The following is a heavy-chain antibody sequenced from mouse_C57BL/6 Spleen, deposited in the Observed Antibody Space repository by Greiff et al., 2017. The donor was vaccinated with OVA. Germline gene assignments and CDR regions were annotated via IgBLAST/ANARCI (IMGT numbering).Heavy chain of an antibody. V-gene: IGHV8-12*01. CDR2: IYWDDDK. CDR3: ARITCYYSNSYFDY. J-gene: IGHJ2*01. D-gene: IGHD2-5*01. CDR1: GFSLSTSGMG. Sequence: QVTLKVSGPGILQSSQTLSLTCSFSGFSLSTSGMGVSWIRQPSGKGLEWLAHIYWDDDKRYNTFLKSRLTITKDTSSNQVYLNITKEDTTDTATYYCARITCYYSNSYFDYWGQGTTLTVSS.